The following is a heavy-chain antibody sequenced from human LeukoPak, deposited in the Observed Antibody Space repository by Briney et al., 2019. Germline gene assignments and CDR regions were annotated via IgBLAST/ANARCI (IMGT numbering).Heavy chain of an antibody. Sequence: LAGGSLRLSCAASGFTFSNAWMSWVRQAPGKGLEWVANIKQDGSEKYYVDSVKGRFTISRDNAKNALYLQMNSLRAEDTAVYYCASDWGYYDSSGYKRWGQGTLVTVSS. CDR2: IKQDGSEK. CDR1: GFTFSNAW. CDR3: ASDWGYYDSSGYKR. D-gene: IGHD3-22*01. J-gene: IGHJ4*02. V-gene: IGHV3-7*01.